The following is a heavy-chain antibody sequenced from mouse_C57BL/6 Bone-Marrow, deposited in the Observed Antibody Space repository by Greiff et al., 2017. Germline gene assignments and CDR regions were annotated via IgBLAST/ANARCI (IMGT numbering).Heavy chain of an antibody. V-gene: IGHV5-2*01. J-gene: IGHJ4*01. Sequence: EVMLVESGGGLVQPGESLKLSCESNEYEFPSHDMSWVRKTPEKRLELVAAINSDGGSTYYPDTMERRFIISRDNTKKTLYLQLSSLRSEDTALYYCARRPFTTVVADYAMDYWGQGTSVTVSS. CDR1: EYEFPSHD. CDR3: ARRPFTTVVADYAMDY. D-gene: IGHD1-1*01. CDR2: INSDGGST.